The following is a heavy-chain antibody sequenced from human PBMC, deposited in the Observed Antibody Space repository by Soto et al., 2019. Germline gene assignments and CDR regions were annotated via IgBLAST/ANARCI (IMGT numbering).Heavy chain of an antibody. J-gene: IGHJ6*02. Sequence: ASVKVSCKASGYSFTDYHVHWVRQAPGQGLEWLGRINPKSGGTSTAQKFQGWVTMTRDTSINTAYMDLTRLRSDDTAVYYCARGHSTDCSNGVCSFFYNHEMDVWGQGTPITVTVSS. CDR1: GYSFTDYH. CDR2: INPKSGGT. CDR3: ARGHSTDCSNGVCSFFYNHEMDV. V-gene: IGHV1-2*04. D-gene: IGHD2-8*01.